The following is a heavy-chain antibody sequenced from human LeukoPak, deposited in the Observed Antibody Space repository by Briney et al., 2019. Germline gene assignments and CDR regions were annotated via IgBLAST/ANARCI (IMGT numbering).Heavy chain of an antibody. V-gene: IGHV3-15*01. D-gene: IGHD3-16*02. CDR1: GFTFSSDW. Sequence: PGGSLRLSCAASGFTFSSDWMTWVRQAPGEGREWVGRIKSKTDGGTTDYAAPVKGRFTISRDDSKNTLYLQMNSLKTEDTAVYYCTTEARYIWGSYRQNNYWGQGTLVTVSS. CDR2: IKSKTDGGTT. J-gene: IGHJ4*02. CDR3: TTEARYIWGSYRQNNY.